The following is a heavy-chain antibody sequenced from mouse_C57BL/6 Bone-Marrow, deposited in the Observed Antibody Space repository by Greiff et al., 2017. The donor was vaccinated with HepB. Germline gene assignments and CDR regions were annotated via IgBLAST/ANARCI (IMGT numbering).Heavy chain of an antibody. J-gene: IGHJ2*01. V-gene: IGHV1-55*01. CDR2: IYPGSGST. Sequence: VQLQQSGAELVKPGASVKMSCKASGYTFTSYWITWVKQRPGQGLEWIGDIYPGSGSTNYNEKFKSKATLTVDTSSSTAYMQLSSLTSEDSAVYYCASIYYDPYYFDYWGQGTTLTVSS. CDR3: ASIYYDPYYFDY. D-gene: IGHD2-4*01. CDR1: GYTFTSYW.